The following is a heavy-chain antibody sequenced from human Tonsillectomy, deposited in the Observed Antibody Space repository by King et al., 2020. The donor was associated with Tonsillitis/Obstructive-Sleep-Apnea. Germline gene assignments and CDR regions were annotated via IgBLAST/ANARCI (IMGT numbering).Heavy chain of an antibody. Sequence: QLQESGPGLVKPSETLSLTCTVSGGSISSSSYYWGWIRQPPGKGLEWIGSIYYSGSTYYNPSLKSRVTISVDTSKNQFSLKLSSVTAADTAVYYCARLQRDTAWVGPMVVGWGQGTLVTVSS. J-gene: IGHJ4*02. V-gene: IGHV4-39*01. CDR3: ARLQRDTAWVGPMVVG. D-gene: IGHD5-18*01. CDR1: GGSISSSSYY. CDR2: IYYSGST.